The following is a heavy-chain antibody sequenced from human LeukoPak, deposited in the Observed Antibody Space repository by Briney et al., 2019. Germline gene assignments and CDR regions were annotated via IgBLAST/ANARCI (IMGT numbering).Heavy chain of an antibody. CDR2: INPSGGST. D-gene: IGHD3-10*01. CDR1: GYTFTRFH. V-gene: IGHV1-46*01. J-gene: IGHJ5*02. Sequence: ASVKVFCKASGYTFTRFHIHWVRQAPGQGLEYMGIINPSGGSTSHAPKFQGRVTMTRDTSTSTVYMELSSLRSEDTAVYYCARDPGSSFPQNWFDPWGQGTLVTVSS. CDR3: ARDPGSSFPQNWFDP.